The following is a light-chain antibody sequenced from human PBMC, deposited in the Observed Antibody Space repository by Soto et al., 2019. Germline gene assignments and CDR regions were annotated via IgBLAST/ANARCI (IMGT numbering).Light chain of an antibody. CDR3: CSFTTSSTLV. CDR2: EVS. Sequence: QSVLTQPASVSGSPGQSITISCTGTSSDIGAYNHVSWYQQNPGKAPQLIIYEVSNRPSGLSNRFSASKSGNAASLTISGLQAEDEADYFCCSFTTSSTLVFGTGTQLTVL. J-gene: IGLJ1*01. V-gene: IGLV2-14*01. CDR1: SSDIGAYNH.